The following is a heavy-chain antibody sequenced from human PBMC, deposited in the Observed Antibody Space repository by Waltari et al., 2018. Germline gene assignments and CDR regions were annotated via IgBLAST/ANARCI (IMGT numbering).Heavy chain of an antibody. CDR3: ARCDSSGYDY. CDR1: GGSFSGYY. V-gene: IGHV4-34*01. D-gene: IGHD3-22*01. Sequence: QVQLQQWGAGLLKPSETLSLPCAVYGGSFSGYYWSWIRQPPGKGLEWIGEINHSGSTNYNPSLKSRVTISVDTSKNQFSLKLSSVTAADTAVYYCARCDSSGYDYWGQGTLVTVSS. CDR2: INHSGST. J-gene: IGHJ4*02.